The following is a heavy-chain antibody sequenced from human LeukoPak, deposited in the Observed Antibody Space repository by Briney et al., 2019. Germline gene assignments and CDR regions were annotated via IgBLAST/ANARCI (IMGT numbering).Heavy chain of an antibody. V-gene: IGHV3-23*01. D-gene: IGHD1-1*01. CDR1: GFTFSIYA. J-gene: IGHJ4*02. Sequence: PGGSLRLSCAASGFTFSIYAMSWVRQAPGKGLEWVSAIRGSGDSTYYVDSVKGRFTISRDNSKNTLYLQMNSLRAEDTAVYYCAKAENWNVAYGDYWGQGTLVTVSS. CDR3: AKAENWNVAYGDY. CDR2: IRGSGDST.